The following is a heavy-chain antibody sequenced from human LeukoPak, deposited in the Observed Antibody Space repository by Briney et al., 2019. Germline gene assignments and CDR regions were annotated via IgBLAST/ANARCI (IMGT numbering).Heavy chain of an antibody. CDR1: GFTFSSYG. Sequence: GGSLRLSCAASGFTFSSYGMHWVRQAPGKGLEWVAVISYGGSNKYYADSVKGRFTISRDNSKNTLYLQMNSLRAEDTAVYYCAKPLGSYYFDYWGQGTLVTVSS. CDR2: ISYGGSNK. V-gene: IGHV3-30*18. J-gene: IGHJ4*02. CDR3: AKPLGSYYFDY. D-gene: IGHD1-26*01.